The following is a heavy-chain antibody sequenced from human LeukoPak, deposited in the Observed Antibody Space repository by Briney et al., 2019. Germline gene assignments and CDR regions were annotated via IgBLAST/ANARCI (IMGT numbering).Heavy chain of an antibody. CDR2: ISGSGGST. CDR3: AKDRTHDYGGNSDAPFDY. Sequence: GGSLRLSCAASGFTFSSYAMSWVRQAPGKGLEWVSAISGSGGSTCYADSVKGRFTISRDNSKNTLYLQMNSLRAEDTAVYYCAKDRTHDYGGNSDAPFDYWGQGTLVTVSS. J-gene: IGHJ4*02. CDR1: GFTFSSYA. V-gene: IGHV3-23*01. D-gene: IGHD4-23*01.